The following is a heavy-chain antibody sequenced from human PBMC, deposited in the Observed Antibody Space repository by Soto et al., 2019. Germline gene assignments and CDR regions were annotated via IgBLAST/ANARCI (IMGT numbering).Heavy chain of an antibody. CDR3: AMKGCPSSATCVFYSQLFLARVV. J-gene: IGHJ6*02. Sequence: SVMVSWKYSGCTFTRYGISWGRQASGRGLEWMGWISAYNDNKKYGQKFQGRVTMTTDTSKITAHLELRILTSDDTSMYYCAMKGCPSSATCVFYSQLFLARVVWG. CDR1: GCTFTRYG. CDR2: ISAYNDNK. V-gene: IGHV1-18*01. D-gene: IGHD6-6*01.